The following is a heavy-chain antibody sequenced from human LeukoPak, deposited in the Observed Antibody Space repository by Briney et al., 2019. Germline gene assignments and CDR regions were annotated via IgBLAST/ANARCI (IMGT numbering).Heavy chain of an antibody. CDR1: GYTIIDYY. Sequence: ASVKVSCKASGYTIIDYYIHWVRQAPGQGLEWMGWISAYNGNTNYAQKLQGRVTMTTDTSTSTAYMELRSLRSDDTAVYYCAHSPDYGVFDYWGRGTLVTVSS. J-gene: IGHJ4*02. CDR2: ISAYNGNT. D-gene: IGHD4-17*01. CDR3: AHSPDYGVFDY. V-gene: IGHV1-18*04.